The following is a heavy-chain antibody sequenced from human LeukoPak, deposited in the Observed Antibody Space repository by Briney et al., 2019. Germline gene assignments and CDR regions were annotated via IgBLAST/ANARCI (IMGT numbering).Heavy chain of an antibody. D-gene: IGHD3-22*01. CDR3: AREDYYPGWFDP. CDR2: IYSGGST. Sequence: GGSLRLSCAASGFTVSSNYMSWVRQAPGKGLEWVSVIYSGGSTYYADSVKGRFTISRDNSKNTLYLQMNSLRAEDTAVYYCAREDYYPGWFDPWGQGTLVTVSS. J-gene: IGHJ5*02. V-gene: IGHV3-66*01. CDR1: GFTVSSNY.